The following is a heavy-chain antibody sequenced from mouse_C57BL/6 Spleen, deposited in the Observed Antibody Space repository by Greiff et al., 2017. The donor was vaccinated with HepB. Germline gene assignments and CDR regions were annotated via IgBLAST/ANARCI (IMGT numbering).Heavy chain of an antibody. CDR2: IDPSDSYT. CDR3: ARSRSVVVPFDY. CDR1: GYTFTSYW. D-gene: IGHD1-1*01. V-gene: IGHV1-50*01. J-gene: IGHJ2*01. Sequence: VQLQQSGAELVKPGASVKLSCKASGYTFTSYWMQWVKQRPGQGLEWIGEIDPSDSYTNYNQKFKGKATLTVDTSSSTAYMQLSSLTSEDSAVYYCARSRSVVVPFDYWGQGTTLTVSS.